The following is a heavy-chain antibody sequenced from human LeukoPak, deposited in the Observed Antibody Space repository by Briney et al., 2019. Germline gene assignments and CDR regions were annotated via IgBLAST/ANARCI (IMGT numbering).Heavy chain of an antibody. V-gene: IGHV7-4-1*02. CDR2: INTNTGNP. CDR3: ARRSRGSYSNGPPPIDY. CDR1: GYTFTSYA. D-gene: IGHD1-26*01. J-gene: IGHJ4*02. Sequence: GASVKVSCTASGYTFTSYAMNWVRQAPGQGLEWMGWINTNTGNPTYAQGFTGRFVFSLDTSVSTAYLQISSLKAEDTAVYYCARRSRGSYSNGPPPIDYWGQGTLVTVSS.